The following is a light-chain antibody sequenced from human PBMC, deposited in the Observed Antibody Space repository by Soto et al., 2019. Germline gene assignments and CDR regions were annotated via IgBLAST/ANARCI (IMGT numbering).Light chain of an antibody. Sequence: QSVLTQPPSVSGAPGQRVIISCTGSSSNIGAGRDVHWYRQFPGEAPKFLISDSNHRPSGVPDRFSVSKSGASASLAITGLRAEDEGDYFCQSYGTSLSGLYVFGTGTKVIV. V-gene: IGLV1-40*01. J-gene: IGLJ1*01. CDR2: DSN. CDR1: SSNIGAGRD. CDR3: QSYGTSLSGLYV.